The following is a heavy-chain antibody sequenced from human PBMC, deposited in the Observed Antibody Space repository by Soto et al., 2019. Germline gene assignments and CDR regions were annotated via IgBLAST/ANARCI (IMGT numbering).Heavy chain of an antibody. J-gene: IGHJ3*02. CDR3: ARHGGDYYGSGSYYNPADI. V-gene: IGHV5-51*01. Sequence: PGESLKISCKGSGYSFTSYWIGWVRQMPGKGLEWMGIIYPGDSDTRYSPSFQGQVTISADKSISTAYLQWSSLKASDTAMYYCARHGGDYYGSGSYYNPADIWGQGTMVTVSS. D-gene: IGHD3-10*01. CDR2: IYPGDSDT. CDR1: GYSFTSYW.